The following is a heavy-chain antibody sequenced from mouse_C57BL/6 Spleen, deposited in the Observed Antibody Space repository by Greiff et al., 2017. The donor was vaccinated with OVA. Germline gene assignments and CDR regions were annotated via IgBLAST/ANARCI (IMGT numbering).Heavy chain of an antibody. CDR3: TRHVRSNSVAWFAY. J-gene: IGHJ3*01. CDR2: ISSGGSYT. V-gene: IGHV5-6*01. D-gene: IGHD2-5*01. Sequence: EVQGVESGGDLVKPGGSLKLSCAASGFTFSSYGLSWVRQTPDKRLEWVATISSGGSYTYYPDSVKRRFTISRDNAKNILYMQMSSLKSEDTAMYYCTRHVRSNSVAWFAYWGQGTLVTVSA. CDR1: GFTFSSYG.